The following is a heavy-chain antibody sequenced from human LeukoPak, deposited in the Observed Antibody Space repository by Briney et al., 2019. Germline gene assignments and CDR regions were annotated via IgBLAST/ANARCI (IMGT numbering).Heavy chain of an antibody. J-gene: IGHJ4*02. CDR3: ARAYNPYYDILTGYIGGFDFDY. Sequence: GGSLRLSCAASGFTFSSYAMHWVRQAPGKGLEWVAVISYDGSNKYYADSMKGRFTISRDNSKNTLYLQMNSLRAEDTAVYYCARAYNPYYDILTGYIGGFDFDYWGQGTLVTVSS. CDR2: ISYDGSNK. V-gene: IGHV3-30*14. CDR1: GFTFSSYA. D-gene: IGHD3-9*01.